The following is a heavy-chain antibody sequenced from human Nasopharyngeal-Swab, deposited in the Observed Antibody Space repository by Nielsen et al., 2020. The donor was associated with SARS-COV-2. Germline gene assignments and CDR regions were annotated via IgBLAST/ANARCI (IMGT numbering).Heavy chain of an antibody. CDR1: GYSFTSYW. CDR2: IYPGNSDT. Sequence: GESLKISCQGSGYSFTSYWIGWVRQIPGKGLEWMGIIYPGNSDTRHSPSFEGQVTLSADKSISTAYLQWSSLKAPDTAMYYCARGLIAAAGIFDYWGQGTLVTVSS. CDR3: ARGLIAAAGIFDY. V-gene: IGHV5-51*01. J-gene: IGHJ4*02. D-gene: IGHD6-13*01.